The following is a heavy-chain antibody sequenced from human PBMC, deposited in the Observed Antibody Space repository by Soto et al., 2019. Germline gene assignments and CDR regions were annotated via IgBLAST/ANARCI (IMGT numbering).Heavy chain of an antibody. CDR1: GYTFSSYY. CDR3: ARVGSYEVVAATDYFDH. V-gene: IGHV1-46*01. Sequence: ASVKVSCKASGYTFSSYYMHWVRQAPGQGLEWMGVINPSGDSTSYAQKFQARVTMTRDTSTSTVYMELSSLRSDDTAVYYCARVGSYEVVAATDYFDHWGQGTLVTVSS. J-gene: IGHJ4*02. D-gene: IGHD6-19*01. CDR2: INPSGDST.